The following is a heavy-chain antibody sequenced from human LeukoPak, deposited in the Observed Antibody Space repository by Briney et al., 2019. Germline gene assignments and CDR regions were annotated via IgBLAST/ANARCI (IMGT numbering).Heavy chain of an antibody. J-gene: IGHJ4*02. CDR2: IYCGGST. D-gene: IGHD2-15*01. CDR3: ARKYCSGGDCYSNY. Sequence: ASETLSLTCTVSGGSISSSGYYWGWIRQPPGKGLEWIGSIYCGGSTYYNPSLKSRVTISVDTSKNQFSLKLSSVTAADTAMYYCARKYCSGGDCYSNYWGQGTLVTVSS. CDR1: GGSISSSGYY. V-gene: IGHV4-39*01.